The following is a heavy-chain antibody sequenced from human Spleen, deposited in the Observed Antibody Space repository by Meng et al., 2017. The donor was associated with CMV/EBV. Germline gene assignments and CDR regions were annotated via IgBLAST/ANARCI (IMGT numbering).Heavy chain of an antibody. V-gene: IGHV1-69*04. D-gene: IGHD6-13*01. J-gene: IGHJ6*02. CDR1: GYIFTRHG. CDR2: IIPILGIA. Sequence: SVKVSCKASGYIFTRHGISWVRQAPGQGLEWMGRIIPILGIANYAQKFQGRVTITADKSTSTAYMELSSLRSEDTAVYYCASTEQLVQVYYYGMDVWGQGTTVTVSS. CDR3: ASTEQLVQVYYYGMDV.